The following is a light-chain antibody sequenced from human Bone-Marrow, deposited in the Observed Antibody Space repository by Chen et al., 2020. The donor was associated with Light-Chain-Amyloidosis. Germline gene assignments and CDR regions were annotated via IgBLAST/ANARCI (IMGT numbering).Light chain of an antibody. CDR1: QSVSTY. J-gene: IGKJ1*01. V-gene: IGKV3-11*01. CDR3: QHRTNWPWT. CDR2: DAS. Sequence: IVLTQSPATPSLSPGERATLSCRASQSVSTYLAWYQQTPGQAPRLLIYDASSRATGIPYRFSGSGSATDFTRTISSLEPEDFAVYYCQHRTNWPWTFGQGTKVEI.